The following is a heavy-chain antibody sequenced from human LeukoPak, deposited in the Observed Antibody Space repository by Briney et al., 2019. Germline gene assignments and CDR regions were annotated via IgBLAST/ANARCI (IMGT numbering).Heavy chain of an antibody. J-gene: IGHJ4*02. V-gene: IGHV3-66*01. Sequence: GGSLRLSCAASGFSVTSSHMSWVRQAPGRGLEGGSIIYSGGNTDYAGSMQGRFAISRDNSKNTLYLQMNSLRPEDTAVYYCARESAPHHGLDYWGQGTLVTVSS. CDR3: ARESAPHHGLDY. CDR1: GFSVTSSH. CDR2: IYSGGNT. D-gene: IGHD5-24*01.